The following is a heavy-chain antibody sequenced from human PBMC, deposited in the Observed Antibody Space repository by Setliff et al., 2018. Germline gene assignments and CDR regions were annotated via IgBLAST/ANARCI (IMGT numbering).Heavy chain of an antibody. D-gene: IGHD5-18*01. CDR2: IYPSCGSI. CDR1: GYTFTSYY. V-gene: IGHV1-46*01. J-gene: IGHJ6*03. Sequence: GASVKVSCKASGYTFTSYYMHWVRQAPGQGLEWMGIIYPSCGSISYAQKFQGRVTMTRDTSTSTVYVELSSLRSEDTAVYFCAREGVDTRSSTDYRYYMDVWGKGTTVTVSS. CDR3: AREGVDTRSSTDYRYYMDV.